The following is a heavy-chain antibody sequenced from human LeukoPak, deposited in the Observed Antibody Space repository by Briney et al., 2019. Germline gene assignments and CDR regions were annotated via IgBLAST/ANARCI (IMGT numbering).Heavy chain of an antibody. V-gene: IGHV4-39*01. CDR2: IYYSGST. CDR3: ARQRAYYGSGSYYSGFDY. CDR1: GDSISSSSYY. D-gene: IGHD3-10*01. J-gene: IGHJ4*02. Sequence: PSETLSLTCTVSGDSISSSSYYWAWIRQPSGKGLGWIGSIYYSGSTHYNPSLESRVTMSVDTSTNQLSLKLTSVTAADAAVYYCARQRAYYGSGSYYSGFDYWGQGALITVSS.